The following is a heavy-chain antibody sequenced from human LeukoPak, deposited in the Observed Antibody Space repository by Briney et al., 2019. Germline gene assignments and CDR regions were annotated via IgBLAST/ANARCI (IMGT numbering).Heavy chain of an antibody. CDR3: ARGFYYDSSDYYPYYFDY. Sequence: ASVKVSCKASGGTFSSYAISWVRQAPGQGLEWMGILNPTGGNTSYAQKFQGRVTMTRDTSTSTVYMELSSLRSEDTAVYYCARGFYYDSSDYYPYYFDYWGQGTLVTVSS. CDR2: LNPTGGNT. V-gene: IGHV1-46*01. D-gene: IGHD3-22*01. CDR1: GGTFSSYA. J-gene: IGHJ4*02.